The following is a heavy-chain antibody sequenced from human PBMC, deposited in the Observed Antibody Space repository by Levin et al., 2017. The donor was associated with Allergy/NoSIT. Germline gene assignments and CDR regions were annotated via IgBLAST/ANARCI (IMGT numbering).Heavy chain of an antibody. J-gene: IGHJ4*02. CDR2: ISYDGSNK. V-gene: IGHV3-30*18. Sequence: GGSLRLSCAASGFTFSSYGMHWVRQAPGKGLEWVAVISYDGSNKYYADSVKGRFTISRDNSKNTLYLQMNSLRAEDTAVYYCAKAWDSIVATILDYWGQGTLVTVSS. D-gene: IGHD5-12*01. CDR1: GFTFSSYG. CDR3: AKAWDSIVATILDY.